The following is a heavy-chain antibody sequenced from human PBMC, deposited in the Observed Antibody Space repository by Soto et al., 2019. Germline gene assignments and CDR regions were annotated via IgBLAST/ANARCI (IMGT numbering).Heavy chain of an antibody. Sequence: QVQLQQWGAGLLKPSETLSLTCAVYGGSLSGYYWSWIRQPPGKALEWIGEFNHSGDTNYNPSLKSQVTISVDTSKNQLFLNLSSVTAADTAMYYCARHHVRGRTIAGAAEFWGQGTLVTVSS. CDR2: FNHSGDT. CDR1: GGSLSGYY. D-gene: IGHD1-26*01. V-gene: IGHV4-34*01. CDR3: ARHHVRGRTIAGAAEF. J-gene: IGHJ4*02.